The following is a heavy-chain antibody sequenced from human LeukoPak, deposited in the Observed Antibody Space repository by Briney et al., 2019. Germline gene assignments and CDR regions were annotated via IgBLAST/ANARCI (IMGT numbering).Heavy chain of an antibody. J-gene: IGHJ4*02. Sequence: GGSLRLSCAASGFTFSSYAMSWVRQAPGKGLEWVSVISPSSSNTYYAASVKGRFTISRDNSKNTLYVQMNSLRAEDTAIYYCAKRSSSGWPFDYWGQGTLVTVSS. CDR2: ISPSSSNT. D-gene: IGHD6-19*01. V-gene: IGHV3-23*01. CDR1: GFTFSSYA. CDR3: AKRSSSGWPFDY.